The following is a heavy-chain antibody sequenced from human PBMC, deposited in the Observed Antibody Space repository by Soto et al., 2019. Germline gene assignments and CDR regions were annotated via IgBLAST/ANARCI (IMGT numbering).Heavy chain of an antibody. CDR2: ISSSGSTI. V-gene: IGHV3-48*02. J-gene: IGHJ4*02. Sequence: TGGSLRLSCAASGFTFSSYNMNWVRQAPGKGLQWVSYISSSGSTIYYADSVKGRFTVSRDNAQNSLYLQMNSLRDEDTAVYYCARRYGDYEGDDYWGQGTLVTVSS. D-gene: IGHD4-17*01. CDR3: ARRYGDYEGDDY. CDR1: GFTFSSYN.